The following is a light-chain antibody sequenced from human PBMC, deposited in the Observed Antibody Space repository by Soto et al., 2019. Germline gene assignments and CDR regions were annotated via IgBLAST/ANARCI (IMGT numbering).Light chain of an antibody. J-gene: IGLJ1*01. V-gene: IGLV2-11*01. CDR3: CSYAGSYTLYV. CDR2: DVN. CDR1: SSDVGGYNY. Sequence: QSALTQPRSVSGSPGQSVTISCTGTSSDVGGYNYVSWYQQHPGKAPKLMIYDVNKRPSGVPARFSGSKSGNTASLTISGLQAEDEADYYCCSYAGSYTLYVFGTGTKLTVL.